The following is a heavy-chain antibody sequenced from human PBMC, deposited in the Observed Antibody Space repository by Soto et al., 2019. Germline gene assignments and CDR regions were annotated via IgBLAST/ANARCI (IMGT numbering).Heavy chain of an antibody. V-gene: IGHV4-59*01. CDR2: VSQGGAAAYFAEGATT. CDR1: GDFLNNFF. CDR3: ARDRGGITVSSKPLGEWFDP. J-gene: IGHJ5*02. Sequence: QVQLQESGPGLVRPSETLSLTCTVSGDFLNNFFWRCIRQTPGKVLVWIGYVSQGGAAAYFAEGATTGYNHSLESRATISLDLPKNQFSLRLTSGTAADTAVYCCARDRGGITVSSKPLGEWFDPWGQGTLVTVSS. D-gene: IGHD3-16*01.